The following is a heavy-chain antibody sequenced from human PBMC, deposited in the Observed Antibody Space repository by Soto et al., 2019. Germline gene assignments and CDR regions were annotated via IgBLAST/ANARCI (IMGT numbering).Heavy chain of an antibody. J-gene: IGHJ4*02. CDR3: ARDRFGSWTFDY. CDR1: GYNFASNH. Sequence: QVQLVQSGAEVREPGASVKVSCKASGYNFASNHMHWVRQIPGQGLEWMGIINPTDESTSYAQKFRGRVTLTRDTPPNTDYMELSGLTSEDTAVYYCARDRFGSWTFDYWGQGTLVTVSS. D-gene: IGHD6-13*01. V-gene: IGHV1-46*01. CDR2: INPTDEST.